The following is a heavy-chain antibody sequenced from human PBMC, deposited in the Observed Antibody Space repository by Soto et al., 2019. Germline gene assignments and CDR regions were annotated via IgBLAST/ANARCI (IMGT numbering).Heavy chain of an antibody. CDR1: GWSFRGYY. V-gene: IGHV4-34*01. D-gene: IGHD3-9*01. J-gene: IGHJ6*03. CDR2: INHSGST. CDR3: ARSGYYDILTGRRYYYYYMDV. Sequence: SQTLRLPCAFYGWSFRGYYWILIRQPPGKGLEWIGEINHSGSTNYNPSLKSRVTISVDTSKNQFSLKLSSVTAADTAVYYCARSGYYDILTGRRYYYYYMDVWGKGTTVTVSS.